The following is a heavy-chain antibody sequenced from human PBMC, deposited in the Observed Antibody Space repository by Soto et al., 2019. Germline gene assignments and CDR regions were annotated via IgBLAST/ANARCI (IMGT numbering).Heavy chain of an antibody. J-gene: IGHJ5*02. CDR1: GFTFSTYW. Sequence: EVQLVESGGGLVQAGASLRLSCAASGFTFSTYWMHWVRQAPGKGLMWLSRIKGDESATNYVDSVEGRFTISRDNAKNTVDWQVNRLRVEDTAVYECARGGLGAYWFDPWGQGTLVTVSS. CDR3: ARGGLGAYWFDP. D-gene: IGHD3-16*01. V-gene: IGHV3-74*01. CDR2: IKGDESAT.